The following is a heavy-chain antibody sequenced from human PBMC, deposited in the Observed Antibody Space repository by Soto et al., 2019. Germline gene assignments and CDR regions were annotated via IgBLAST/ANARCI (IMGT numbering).Heavy chain of an antibody. CDR3: ARDRAKHSSSWYWFDP. CDR2: IIPIFGTA. V-gene: IGHV1-69*01. J-gene: IGHJ5*02. D-gene: IGHD6-13*01. Sequence: QVQLVQSGAEVKKPGSSVKVSCKASGGTFSSYAISWVRQAPGQGLEWMGGIIPIFGTANYAQKFQGRVTITADESTSTADMELSGLRSEDTAVYYCARDRAKHSSSWYWFDPWGQGTLFTVSS. CDR1: GGTFSSYA.